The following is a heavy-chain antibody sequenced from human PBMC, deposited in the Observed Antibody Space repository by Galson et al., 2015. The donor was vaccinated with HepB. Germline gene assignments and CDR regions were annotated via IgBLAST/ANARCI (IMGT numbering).Heavy chain of an antibody. V-gene: IGHV1-69*13. Sequence: SVKVSCKASGGTFSSYAISWVRQAPGQGLEWMGGIIPIFGTANYAQKFQGRVTITADESTSTAYMELSSLRSEDTAVYYCARERDYVWGSPHQGDDAFDIWGQGTMVTVSS. D-gene: IGHD3-16*01. CDR2: IIPIFGTA. CDR3: ARERDYVWGSPHQGDDAFDI. CDR1: GGTFSSYA. J-gene: IGHJ3*02.